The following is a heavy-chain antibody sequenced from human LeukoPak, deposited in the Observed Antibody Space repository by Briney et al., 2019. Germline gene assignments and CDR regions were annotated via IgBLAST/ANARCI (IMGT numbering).Heavy chain of an antibody. CDR1: GYTFTGYY. V-gene: IGHV1-2*02. D-gene: IGHD5-12*01. CDR3: ARVRDIVDWFDP. Sequence: ASVKVSCKASGYTFTGYYMHWVRQAPGQGLEWMGWINPNSGGTNYAQKFQGRVTMTRDTSISTAYMELSRLRSDDTAVYYCARVRDIVDWFDPWGQGTLVTVSS. J-gene: IGHJ5*02. CDR2: INPNSGGT.